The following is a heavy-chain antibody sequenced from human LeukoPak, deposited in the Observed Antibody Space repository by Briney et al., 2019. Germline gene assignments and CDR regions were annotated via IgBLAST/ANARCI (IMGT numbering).Heavy chain of an antibody. D-gene: IGHD5-24*01. Sequence: TGGSLRLSCAASGFTFSSYSMNWVRQAPGKGPEWVSSIVEGRFTISRDNAQNSLYLQMNSLRAEDTAVYYCARVGTRMVTIVAPYYMDVWGNGTTVTVSS. CDR3: ARVGTRMVTIVAPYYMDV. CDR2: I. V-gene: IGHV3-21*01. CDR1: GFTFSSYS. J-gene: IGHJ6*03.